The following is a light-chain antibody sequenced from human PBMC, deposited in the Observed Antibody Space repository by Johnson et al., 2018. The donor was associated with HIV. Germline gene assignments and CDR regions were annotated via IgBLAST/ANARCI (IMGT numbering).Light chain of an antibody. CDR3: GTWDSSLSAYV. CDR2: ENN. Sequence: LTQPPSVSAAPGQKVTISCSGSSSNTGRNYVSWYQQLPGTAPKVLIYENNKRPSGIPDLFSGSKSGTSATLGITGLQPGDEADYYCGTWDSSLSAYVFGTGTKVTVL. CDR1: SSNTGRNY. J-gene: IGLJ1*01. V-gene: IGLV1-51*02.